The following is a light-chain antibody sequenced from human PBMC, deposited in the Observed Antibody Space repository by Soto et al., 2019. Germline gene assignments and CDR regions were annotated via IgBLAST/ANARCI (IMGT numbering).Light chain of an antibody. V-gene: IGLV2-14*01. Sequence: SALTQPASVSGSPGQSITISCSGTSSDVGAYNYVSWYQQHPGKAPKLIIYDVTNRPSGVSNRFSGSKSGNTASLTISGLQAEDEADYYCSSYTITTVVFGGGTQLTVL. CDR3: SSYTITTVV. CDR2: DVT. CDR1: SSDVGAYNY. J-gene: IGLJ2*01.